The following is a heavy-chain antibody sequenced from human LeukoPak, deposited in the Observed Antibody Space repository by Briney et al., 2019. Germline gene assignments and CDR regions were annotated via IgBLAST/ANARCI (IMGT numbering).Heavy chain of an antibody. D-gene: IGHD1-14*01. CDR1: GFTFSSYA. Sequence: GGSLRLSCAASGFTFSSYAMSWVRQAPGKGLDWVSAISYSGGSTYYVDSVKGRFTISRDNSKNTLYLQMNSLRAEDTAVYYCARFNVPGTGPWGQGTLVTVSS. CDR3: ARFNVPGTGP. V-gene: IGHV3-23*01. J-gene: IGHJ5*02. CDR2: ISYSGGST.